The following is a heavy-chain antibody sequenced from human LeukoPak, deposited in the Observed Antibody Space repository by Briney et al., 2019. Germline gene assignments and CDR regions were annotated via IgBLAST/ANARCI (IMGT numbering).Heavy chain of an antibody. V-gene: IGHV3-48*02. CDR2: ISSSSSTI. D-gene: IGHD1-26*01. CDR1: GFTFSTYN. Sequence: GSLRLSCAASGFTFSTYNMNWVRQAPGKGLEWVSYISSSSSTIYYADSVKGRFTVSRDNAKNSLYLQMNSLRDEDTAVYYCARDGIVGVTGFGSYWGQGTLVTVSS. CDR3: ARDGIVGVTGFGSY. J-gene: IGHJ4*02.